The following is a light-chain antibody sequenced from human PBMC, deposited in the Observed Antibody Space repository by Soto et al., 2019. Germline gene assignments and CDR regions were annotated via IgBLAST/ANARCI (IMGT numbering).Light chain of an antibody. CDR2: GAS. CDR1: KSVSNNY. Sequence: EIVLTQSPGTLSLSPGERATLSCRASKSVSNNYLAWYQQKPGQPPRLLIYGASNRATGIPDRFSGSGSGTDFTLTISRLEPEDFAVYYCQQYCSSGTFGHGNKVEI. J-gene: IGKJ1*01. V-gene: IGKV3-20*01. CDR3: QQYCSSGT.